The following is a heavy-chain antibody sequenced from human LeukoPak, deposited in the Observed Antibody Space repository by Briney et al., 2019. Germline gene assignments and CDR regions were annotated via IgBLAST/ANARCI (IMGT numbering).Heavy chain of an antibody. J-gene: IGHJ4*02. CDR3: AREGRAGPTVLLDY. Sequence: ASVKVSCKASGYSFINYGINWVRQAPGQGLEWMGWISPIFGTANYAQKFQGRVTITADESTSTAYMELSSLRSEDTAVYYCAREGRAGPTVLLDYWGQGTLVTVSS. CDR2: ISPIFGTA. V-gene: IGHV1-69*13. D-gene: IGHD1-7*01. CDR1: GYSFINYG.